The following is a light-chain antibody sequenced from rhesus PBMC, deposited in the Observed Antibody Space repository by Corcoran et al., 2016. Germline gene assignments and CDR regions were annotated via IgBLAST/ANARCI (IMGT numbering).Light chain of an antibody. Sequence: DIQMTQSPSSLSASVGDTVTITCRASQSFSNSLAWYQQKPGKAPKLLICSASSLQSGVPSRFSGSKSWTDFTLTISSLQPEDIASYYCQQYYNYPFTFGPGTKLDIK. CDR1: QSFSNS. CDR3: QQYYNYPFT. V-gene: IGKV1-46*01. CDR2: SAS. J-gene: IGKJ3*01.